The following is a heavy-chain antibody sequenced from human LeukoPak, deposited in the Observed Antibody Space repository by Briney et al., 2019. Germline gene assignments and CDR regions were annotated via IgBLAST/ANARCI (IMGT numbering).Heavy chain of an antibody. D-gene: IGHD1-26*01. V-gene: IGHV3-23*01. CDR1: GFTVSSNY. Sequence: GGSLRLSCAASGFTVSSNYMSWVRQAPGKGLEWVSSISGSGDNMDYADSVKGRFTISRDNSENTLYLQMNSLRGEDTAVYYCARDGYSGSYYRLYYFFMDVWGKGTTVTVSS. CDR3: ARDGYSGSYYRLYYFFMDV. CDR2: ISGSGDNM. J-gene: IGHJ6*03.